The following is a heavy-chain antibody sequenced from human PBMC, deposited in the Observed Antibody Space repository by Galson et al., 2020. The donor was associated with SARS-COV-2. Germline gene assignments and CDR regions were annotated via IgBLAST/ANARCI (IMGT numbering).Heavy chain of an antibody. CDR1: GYTFTRSG. D-gene: IGHD3-10*01. CDR2: ISTYNDNT. CDR3: ARNPTHYYGSGSYSSGFFDY. Sequence: ASVKVSCKASGYTFTRSGINWVRQAPGQGLEWMGWISTYNDNTNYAQKFKGRVTMTTDTSASTAYMELRNLRSDDTAVYYCARNPTHYYGSGSYSSGFFDYWGKGTLVTVSS. J-gene: IGHJ4*02. V-gene: IGHV1-18*04.